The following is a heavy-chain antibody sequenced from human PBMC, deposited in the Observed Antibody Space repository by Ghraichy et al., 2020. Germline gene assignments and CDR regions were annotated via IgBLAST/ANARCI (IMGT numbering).Heavy chain of an antibody. D-gene: IGHD4-23*01. CDR1: GASISSDY. V-gene: IGHV4-59*01. Sequence: ESLHISCSVSGASISSDYWSWIRQSPGKGLEWIGYVYHSGSTNYNPSLKSRVTISADTSKKQFSLKLSSVTAADTAVYYCSREYYGGFGYWGQGTLVTVSS. CDR2: VYHSGST. CDR3: SREYYGGFGY. J-gene: IGHJ4*02.